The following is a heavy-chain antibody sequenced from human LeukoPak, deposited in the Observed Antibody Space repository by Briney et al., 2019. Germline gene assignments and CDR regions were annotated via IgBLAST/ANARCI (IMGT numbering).Heavy chain of an antibody. CDR2: IYHSGST. D-gene: IGHD3-22*01. CDR3: ARDEVYKYYYDSSGPDAFDI. CDR1: GGSISSGGYY. Sequence: SETLSLTRTVSGGSISSGGYYWSWIRQPPGKGQEWIGYIYHSGSTYYNPSLKSRVTISVDRSKNQFSLKLSSVTAADTAVYYCARDEVYKYYYDSSGPDAFDIWGQGTMVTVSS. V-gene: IGHV4-30-2*01. J-gene: IGHJ3*02.